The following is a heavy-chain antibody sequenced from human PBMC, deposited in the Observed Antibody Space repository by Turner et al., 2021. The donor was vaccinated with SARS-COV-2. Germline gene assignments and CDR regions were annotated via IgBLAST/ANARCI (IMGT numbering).Heavy chain of an antibody. J-gene: IGHJ4*02. CDR3: ASGSGSYSAWYFDY. CDR1: VGSITSYY. Sequence: QVQLQESGPGLVKPSETLSLTCSVAVGSITSYYWSWIRQAPGKGLEWIGYVYYDGSSNYNPSLKSRVTISVDTSKNQFSLKLTSVTAADTDVYYCASGSGSYSAWYFDYWGQGTLVTVSS. CDR2: VYYDGSS. D-gene: IGHD2-21*02. V-gene: IGHV4-59*01.